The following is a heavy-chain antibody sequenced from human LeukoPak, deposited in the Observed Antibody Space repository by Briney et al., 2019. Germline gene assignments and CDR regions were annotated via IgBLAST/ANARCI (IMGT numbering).Heavy chain of an antibody. CDR3: AREMLGSGSYYNADNWFDP. D-gene: IGHD3-10*01. CDR2: IWYEGSNK. V-gene: IGHV3-33*01. Sequence: GGSLRLSCAASGFTFSSYGMHWGRQAPGKGLEWVAVIWYEGSNKYYADSVKGRFTISRDNSKNTLYLQMNSLRAEDTAVYYCAREMLGSGSYYNADNWFDPWGQGTLVTVSS. CDR1: GFTFSSYG. J-gene: IGHJ5*02.